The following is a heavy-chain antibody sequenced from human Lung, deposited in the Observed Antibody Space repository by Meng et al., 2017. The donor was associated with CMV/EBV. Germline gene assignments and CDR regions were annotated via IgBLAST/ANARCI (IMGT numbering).Heavy chain of an antibody. J-gene: IGHJ5*02. V-gene: IGHV1-18*01. CDR2: INAYNGDT. D-gene: IGHD6-13*01. CDR1: GYTFTNYG. CDR3: AASSSSWYQNWFDP. Sequence: QLWQSVGRVKNPGASVKVSCKASGYTFTNYGITWVRQAPGQGLEWMGWINAYNGDTNYAQTLQGRVTMTTDTSTSTAYMELRSLRSDDTAVYYCAASSSSWYQNWFDPWGQGTLVTVSS.